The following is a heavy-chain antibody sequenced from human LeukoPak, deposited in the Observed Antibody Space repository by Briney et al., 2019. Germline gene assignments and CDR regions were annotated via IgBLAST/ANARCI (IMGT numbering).Heavy chain of an antibody. D-gene: IGHD6-19*01. V-gene: IGHV4-39*07. Sequence: SETLSLTCTVSGGSISSSSYYWGWIRQPPGKGLEWIGSIYYSGSTYYNPSLKSRVTISVDTSKNQFSLKLSSVTAADTAVYYCARDGSSGWISDYWGQGTLVTVSS. J-gene: IGHJ4*02. CDR2: IYYSGST. CDR1: GGSISSSSYY. CDR3: ARDGSSGWISDY.